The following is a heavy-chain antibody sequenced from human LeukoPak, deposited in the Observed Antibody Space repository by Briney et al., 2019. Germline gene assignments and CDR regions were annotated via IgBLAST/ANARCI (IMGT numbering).Heavy chain of an antibody. J-gene: IGHJ4*02. Sequence: GGSLRLSCAASGFNFSSYSMNWVRQAPGKGLEWVSAITGSGGRTYYADSVKGRFTISRDNSKNTLYLQINSLRAEDTAVYYRARARVVVVVPATRPVYYFDYWGQGTRVTVSS. CDR1: GFNFSSYS. CDR3: ARARVVVVVPATRPVYYFDY. V-gene: IGHV3-23*01. D-gene: IGHD2-15*01. CDR2: ITGSGGRT.